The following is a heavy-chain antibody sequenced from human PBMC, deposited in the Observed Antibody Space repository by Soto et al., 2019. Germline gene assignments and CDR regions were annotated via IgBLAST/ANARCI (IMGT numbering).Heavy chain of an antibody. D-gene: IGHD2-2*03. Sequence: EVQLVESGGGLVQPGGSLRLSCAASGFTFNTYSMNWVRQAPGKGLEWVSYISSSSSNIYYADSVKGRFTVSRDNAQNSLYLQMNSLRAEDTAVYYCARDWINWFDPWGQGTLVTVSS. V-gene: IGHV3-48*01. CDR1: GFTFNTYS. J-gene: IGHJ5*02. CDR2: ISSSSSNI. CDR3: ARDWINWFDP.